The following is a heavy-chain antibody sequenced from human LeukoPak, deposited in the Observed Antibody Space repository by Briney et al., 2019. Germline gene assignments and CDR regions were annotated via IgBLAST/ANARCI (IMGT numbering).Heavy chain of an antibody. J-gene: IGHJ4*02. CDR3: ARGLAATLNFDY. V-gene: IGHV4-31*03. D-gene: IGHD6-25*01. CDR1: GGSISSGGYY. Sequence: SQTLSLTCTVSGGSISSGGYYWSWIRQHPGKGLEWIGYIYYSGSTYYNPSLKSRVTISVDTSKNQFSLKLGSVTAADTAVYYCARGLAATLNFDYWGQGTLVTVSS. CDR2: IYYSGST.